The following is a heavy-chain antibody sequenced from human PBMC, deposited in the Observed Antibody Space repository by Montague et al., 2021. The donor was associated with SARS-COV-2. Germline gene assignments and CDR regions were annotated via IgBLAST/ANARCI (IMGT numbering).Heavy chain of an antibody. CDR2: VHYSGKT. J-gene: IGHJ5*02. CDR1: GVSAKNYY. D-gene: IGHD1-14*01. Sequence: SETLSLTCTVSGVSAKNYYWSWIRQPPGKGLEWIGYVHYSGKTKFNPSLQNPISISLDASKNQFYLSLTSVTSADAAVYYCARHHISTMYGYSWFDPWGRGTLVTVS. CDR3: ARHHISTMYGYSWFDP. V-gene: IGHV4-59*02.